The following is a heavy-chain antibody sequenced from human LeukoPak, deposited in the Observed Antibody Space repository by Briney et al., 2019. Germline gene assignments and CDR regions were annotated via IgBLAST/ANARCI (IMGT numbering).Heavy chain of an antibody. V-gene: IGHV3-23*01. D-gene: IGHD6-13*01. Sequence: GGSLRLSCAVSGITLSNYGMSWVRQAPGKGLEWVSSISASGGSTYYADSVKGRFIISRDNSKNTLYLQMNSLRAEDTGLYYCVKTFSSTWSDWYFDLWGRGTLVTVSS. CDR3: VKTFSSTWSDWYFDL. J-gene: IGHJ2*01. CDR1: GITLSNYG. CDR2: ISASGGST.